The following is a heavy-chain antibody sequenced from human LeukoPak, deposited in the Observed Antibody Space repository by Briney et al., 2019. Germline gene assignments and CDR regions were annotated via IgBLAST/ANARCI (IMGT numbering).Heavy chain of an antibody. J-gene: IGHJ3*02. CDR1: GYTFTGYY. V-gene: IGHV1-2*04. Sequence: ASVKVSCKASGYTFTGYYMHWVRQAPGQGLEWMGWINPNSGGTNYAQKFQGWVTMTRDTSISTVYMELSSLRSEDTAVYYCARGADSSSSGHTHDAFDIWGQGTMVTVSS. D-gene: IGHD6-6*01. CDR3: ARGADSSSSGHTHDAFDI. CDR2: INPNSGGT.